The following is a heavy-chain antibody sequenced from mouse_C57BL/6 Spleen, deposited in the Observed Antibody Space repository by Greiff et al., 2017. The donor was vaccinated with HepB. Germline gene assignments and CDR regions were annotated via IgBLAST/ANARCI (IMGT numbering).Heavy chain of an antibody. V-gene: IGHV1-62-2*01. CDR3: ARHEERGLLQAGAMDY. Sequence: QVQLKESGAELVKPGASVKLSCKASGYTFTEYTIHWVKQRSGQGLEWIGWFYPGSGSIKYNEKFKDKATLTADKSSSTVYMELSRLTSEDSAVYFCARHEERGLLQAGAMDYWGQGTSVTVSS. D-gene: IGHD2-3*01. CDR1: GYTFTEYT. J-gene: IGHJ4*01. CDR2: FYPGSGSI.